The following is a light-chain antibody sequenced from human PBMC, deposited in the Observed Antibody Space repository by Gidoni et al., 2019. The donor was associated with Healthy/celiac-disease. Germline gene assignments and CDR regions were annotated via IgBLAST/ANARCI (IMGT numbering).Light chain of an antibody. Sequence: EIVLTQSPATLSLSPGERATLSCRASQSVSSYLAWYNRATGIPARFSGSGSGTDFTLTISSLEPEDFAVYYCQQRSNWPPLTFGGGTKVEIK. CDR3: QQRSNWPPLT. V-gene: IGKV3-11*01. J-gene: IGKJ4*01. CDR1: QSVSSY.